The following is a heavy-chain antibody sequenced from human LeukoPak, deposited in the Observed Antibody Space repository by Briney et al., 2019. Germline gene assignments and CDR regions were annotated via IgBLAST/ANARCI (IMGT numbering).Heavy chain of an antibody. Sequence: SETLSLTCTVSGGSISSGGYYWSWIRQHPGKGLEWIGYIYYSGSTYYNPSLKSRVTISVDTSKNQFSLKLSSVTAADTAVYYCARQKTVAVTTLGFWFDPWGQGTLVTVSS. CDR1: GGSISSGGYY. V-gene: IGHV4-31*03. J-gene: IGHJ5*02. CDR2: IYYSGST. D-gene: IGHD4-17*01. CDR3: ARQKTVAVTTLGFWFDP.